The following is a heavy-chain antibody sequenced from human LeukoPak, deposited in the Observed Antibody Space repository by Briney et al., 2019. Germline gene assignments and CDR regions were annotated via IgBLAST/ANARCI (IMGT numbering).Heavy chain of an antibody. Sequence: GGSLRLSCAASGFTFSSYWMSWVRQAPGKGLEWVANIKQDGSEKYYVDSVKGRFTISRDNAKNSLYLQMNSLRAEDTAVYYCASDSYRGWSRSGYFDYWGQGTLVTVSS. CDR3: ASDSYRGWSRSGYFDY. J-gene: IGHJ4*02. V-gene: IGHV3-7*01. D-gene: IGHD6-19*01. CDR2: IKQDGSEK. CDR1: GFTFSSYW.